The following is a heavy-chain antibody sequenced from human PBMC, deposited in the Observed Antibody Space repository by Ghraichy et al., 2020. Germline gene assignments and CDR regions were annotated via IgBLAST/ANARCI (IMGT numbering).Heavy chain of an antibody. CDR3: ARDRDETRIFGVVYHYYGLDV. V-gene: IGHV4-61*02. Sequence: SETLSLTCTVSGGSISSGSYYWSWIRQPAGKGLEWIGRIYTSGSTNYNPSLKSRVTISVDTSKNQFSLKLSSVTAADTAVYYCARDRDETRIFGVVYHYYGLDVGGQGTTVTVSS. D-gene: IGHD3-3*02. CDR2: IYTSGST. CDR1: GGSISSGSYY. J-gene: IGHJ6*02.